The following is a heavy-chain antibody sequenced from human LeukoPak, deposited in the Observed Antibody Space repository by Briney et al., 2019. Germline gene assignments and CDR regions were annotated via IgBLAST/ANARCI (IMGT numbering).Heavy chain of an antibody. J-gene: IGHJ4*02. D-gene: IGHD1-26*01. V-gene: IGHV3-23*03. Sequence: GGCLRVSCAASVFIFSSYGMSWVRQAPGKGLEGVSLIYSGGSTYYADSVKGRFTISRDNSKNTLYLQMNSLRAEDSAVYYCAKVRVGATSSCFDYWGQGTRVTVSS. CDR1: VFIFSSYG. CDR3: AKVRVGATSSCFDY. CDR2: IYSGGST.